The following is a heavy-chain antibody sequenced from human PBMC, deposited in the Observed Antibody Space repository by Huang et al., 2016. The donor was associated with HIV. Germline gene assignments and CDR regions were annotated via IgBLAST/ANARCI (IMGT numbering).Heavy chain of an antibody. V-gene: IGHV4-34*01. CDR2: VNHGGST. CDR1: GGSLHGYC. J-gene: IGHJ2*01. Sequence: QVQLYQWGAGPLRPSETLSLTCGVSGGSLHGYCWNWLRQSPGRGLEWIGEVNHGGSTKYNPSLKSRVTISVDTSKIQFSLNLTSVTATDTVDYYCATSRSGSGWFLDIWGRGTLVSVS. CDR3: ATSRSGSGWFLDI. D-gene: IGHD6-19*01.